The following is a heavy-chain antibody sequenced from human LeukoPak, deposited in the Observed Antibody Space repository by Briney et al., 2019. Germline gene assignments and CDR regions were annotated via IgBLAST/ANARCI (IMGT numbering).Heavy chain of an antibody. D-gene: IGHD6-13*01. CDR1: GFSFTTFG. V-gene: IGHV3-33*01. CDR2: IWYDGSEQ. CDR3: ARIGAGTYYFDY. Sequence: GTSLRLSCATSGFSFTTFGFHWARQAPGKGPEWVAIIWYDGSEQYYADSVKGRFTISRDRSKNTVYLQMNSLRVEDTAVYYCARIGAGTYYFDYWGQGALVTVSS. J-gene: IGHJ4*02.